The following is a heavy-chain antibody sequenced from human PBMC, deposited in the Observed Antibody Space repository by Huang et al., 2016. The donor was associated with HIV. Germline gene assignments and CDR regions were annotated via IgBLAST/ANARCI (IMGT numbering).Heavy chain of an antibody. V-gene: IGHV4-39*01. CDR2: ISFTVST. D-gene: IGHD3-10*01. Sequence: QLLLQESGPGLVKPSEALALTCAVSGGSIRSSDYHWGWIRQPPGKGLEWIGSISFTVSTHYSPSHKSRGTIAVETSKNLLFLNLTSMTAADTAVYYCARHREGPVAYYSGWGSHLNYMDVWGRGRTVVVSS. CDR3: ARHREGPVAYYSGWGSHLNYMDV. J-gene: IGHJ6*03. CDR1: GGSIRSSDYH.